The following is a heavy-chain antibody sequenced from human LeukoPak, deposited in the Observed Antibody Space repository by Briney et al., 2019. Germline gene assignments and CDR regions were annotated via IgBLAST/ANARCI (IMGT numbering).Heavy chain of an antibody. CDR2: ISDIGSI. V-gene: IGHV4-59*08. D-gene: IGHD2/OR15-2a*01. J-gene: IGHJ4*02. Sequence: SETLSLTCTVSGGSISSYYWSWIRQPPRTGLEWIAYISDIGSINYNPSLKSRVTISLDTSKNQFSLKLSSVTAADTAVYYCAGHHPRNTVDFWGQGTLVTVSS. CDR1: GGSISSYY. CDR3: AGHHPRNTVDF.